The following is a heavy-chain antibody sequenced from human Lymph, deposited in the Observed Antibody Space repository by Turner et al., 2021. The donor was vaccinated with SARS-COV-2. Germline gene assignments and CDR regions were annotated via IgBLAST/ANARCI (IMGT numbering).Heavy chain of an antibody. CDR1: GFTFDDYA. J-gene: IGHJ4*02. CDR3: AKDPGYCSGGSCYSRTYFDF. CDR2: ISGDGGGT. Sequence: EVQLVESGGGVVQPRGSLRLSCAASGFTFDDYAMHWVRQAPGKGLEWVSLISGDGGGTYYADSVKGRFTISRDNSKNSLSLQMNSLRAEDTALYYCAKDPGYCSGGSCYSRTYFDFWGQGTLVTVSA. D-gene: IGHD2-15*01. V-gene: IGHV3-43*02.